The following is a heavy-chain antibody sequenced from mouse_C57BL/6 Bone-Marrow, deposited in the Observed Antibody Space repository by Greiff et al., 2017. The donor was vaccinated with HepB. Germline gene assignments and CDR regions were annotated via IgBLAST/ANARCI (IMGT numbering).Heavy chain of an antibody. Sequence: EVKLMESGGGLVQPGGSLKLSCAASGIDFSRYWMSWVRRAPGKGLEWIGEINPDSSTINYAPSLKDKFIISRDNAKNTLYLQMSKVRSEDTALYYCARPTGSSSYWYFDVWGTGTTVTVSS. CDR3: ARPTGSSSYWYFDV. D-gene: IGHD1-1*01. CDR2: INPDSSTI. V-gene: IGHV4-1*01. CDR1: GIDFSRYW. J-gene: IGHJ1*03.